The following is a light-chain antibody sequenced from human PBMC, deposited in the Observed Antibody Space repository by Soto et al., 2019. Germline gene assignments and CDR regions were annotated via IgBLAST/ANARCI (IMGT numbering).Light chain of an antibody. V-gene: IGKV1-33*01. CDR1: QDISNY. CDR3: QQYDGLPT. J-gene: IGKJ5*01. CDR2: DAS. Sequence: DIQKTQSPSSLSASVGDRVTITCQASQDISNYLNWYQQKPGKAPKVLIYDASNLGTGVPSRFSGSGSGTDFTFSISSLQPEDVATYYCQQYDGLPTFGQGTRLEIK.